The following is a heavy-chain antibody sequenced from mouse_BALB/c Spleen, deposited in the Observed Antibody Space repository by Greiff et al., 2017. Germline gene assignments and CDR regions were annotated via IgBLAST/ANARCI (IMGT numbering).Heavy chain of an antibody. CDR3: ASSPQLGHAMDY. CDR1: GFNIKDTY. D-gene: IGHD3-1*01. V-gene: IGHV14-3*02. CDR2: IDPANGNT. J-gene: IGHJ4*01. Sequence: EVQLQQSGAELVKPGASVKLSCTASGFNIKDTYMHWVKQRPEQGLEWIGRIDPANGNTKYDPKFQGKATITADTSSNTAYLQLSSLTSEDTAVYYCASSPQLGHAMDYWGQGTSVTVSS.